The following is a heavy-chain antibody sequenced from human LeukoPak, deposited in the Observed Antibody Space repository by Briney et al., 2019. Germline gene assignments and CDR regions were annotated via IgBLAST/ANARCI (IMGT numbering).Heavy chain of an antibody. CDR2: VSDSGTT. J-gene: IGHJ4*02. V-gene: IGHV4-59*01. CDR1: GGSISSYY. D-gene: IGHD1-1*01. CDR3: ARGVQLERFDY. Sequence: SETLSLTCTVSGGSISSYYWSWIRQPPGKGLEWFGYVSDSGTTNYNPSLKSRVTISVDTSKIQFSLKLSSVTAADTAVYYCARGVQLERFDYWGQGTLVTVSS.